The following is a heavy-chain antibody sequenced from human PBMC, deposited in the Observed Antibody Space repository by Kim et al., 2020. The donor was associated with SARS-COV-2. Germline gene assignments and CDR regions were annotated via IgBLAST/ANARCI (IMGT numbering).Heavy chain of an antibody. CDR1: GYTFTSYG. CDR2: ISAYNGNT. Sequence: ASVKVSCKASGYTFTSYGISWVRQAPGQGLEWMGWISAYNGNTNYAQKLQGRVTMTTDTSTSTAYMELRSLRTDDTAVYYCARDLGPLSVLRYFDWLLSHRHRFDYWGQGTLVTVSS. J-gene: IGHJ4*02. V-gene: IGHV1-18*01. D-gene: IGHD3-9*01. CDR3: ARDLGPLSVLRYFDWLLSHRHRFDY.